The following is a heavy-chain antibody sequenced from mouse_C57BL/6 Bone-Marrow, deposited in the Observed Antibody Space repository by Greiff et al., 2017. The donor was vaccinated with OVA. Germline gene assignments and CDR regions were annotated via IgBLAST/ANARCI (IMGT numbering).Heavy chain of an antibody. Sequence: VQLKQSGGDLVKPGGSLKLSCAASGFTFSSYGMSWVRQTPDKRLEWVATISRGGSYTYYPDSVKGRFTISRDNAKNTLYLQMSSLKSEDTAMYYCARHGSSYGFAYWGQGTLVTVSA. CDR3: ARHGSSYGFAY. D-gene: IGHD1-1*01. CDR2: ISRGGSYT. CDR1: GFTFSSYG. J-gene: IGHJ3*01. V-gene: IGHV5-6*01.